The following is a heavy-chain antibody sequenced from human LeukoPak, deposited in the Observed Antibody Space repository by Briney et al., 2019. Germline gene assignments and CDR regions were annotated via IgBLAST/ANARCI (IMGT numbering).Heavy chain of an antibody. CDR2: ISGSGGAT. Sequence: GGSLRLSCAASGFTFNTYGMSWVRQAPGKGLEWVSGISGSGGATYYADSVKGRFTISRDNSNNMVYLQMDSLRTDDTALYYCVRRDIYTTSSWGAFDIWGQGTLVTVSS. V-gene: IGHV3-23*01. D-gene: IGHD6-6*01. J-gene: IGHJ3*02. CDR3: VRRDIYTTSSWGAFDI. CDR1: GFTFNTYG.